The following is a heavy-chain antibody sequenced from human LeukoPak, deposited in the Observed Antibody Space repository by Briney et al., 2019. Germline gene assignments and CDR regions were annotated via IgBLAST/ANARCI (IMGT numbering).Heavy chain of an antibody. CDR3: AKDLSTNYYGSGSYPFNWFDP. J-gene: IGHJ5*02. CDR1: GFTFSSYA. CDR2: ISGSGGST. V-gene: IGHV3-23*01. D-gene: IGHD3-10*01. Sequence: GGSLRLSCAASGFTFSSYAMSWVRQAPGKGLEWVSAISGSGGSTYYADSVKGRFTISRDNSKNTLYLQMNSLRAEDTAVYYCAKDLSTNYYGSGSYPFNWFDPWGQGTLVTVSS.